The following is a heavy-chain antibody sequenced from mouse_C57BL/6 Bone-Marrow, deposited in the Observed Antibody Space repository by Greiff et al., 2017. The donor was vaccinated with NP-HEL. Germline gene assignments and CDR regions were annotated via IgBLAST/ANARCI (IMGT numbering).Heavy chain of an antibody. J-gene: IGHJ4*01. CDR1: GYTFTSYN. Sequence: SGAELVRPGASVKMSCKASGYTFTSYNMHWVKQTPRQGLEWIGAIYPGNGDTSYNQKFKGKATLTVDKSSSTAYMQLSSLTSEDSAVYFCARDYYGTRDYAMDYWGQGTSVTVSS. D-gene: IGHD1-1*01. CDR2: IYPGNGDT. CDR3: ARDYYGTRDYAMDY. V-gene: IGHV1-12*01.